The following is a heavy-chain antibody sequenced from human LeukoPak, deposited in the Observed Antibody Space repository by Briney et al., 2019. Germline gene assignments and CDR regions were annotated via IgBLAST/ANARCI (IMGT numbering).Heavy chain of an antibody. J-gene: IGHJ5*02. CDR2: ISAYNGNT. CDR1: GYTFTSYG. Sequence: AASVKVSCTASGYTFTSYGISWVRQAPGQGLEWMGWISAYNGNTNYAQKLQGRVTMTTDTSTSTAYMELRSLRSDDTAVYYCARVSNGGYSSSWYGVGWFDPWGQGTLVTVSS. V-gene: IGHV1-18*01. CDR3: ARVSNGGYSSSWYGVGWFDP. D-gene: IGHD6-13*01.